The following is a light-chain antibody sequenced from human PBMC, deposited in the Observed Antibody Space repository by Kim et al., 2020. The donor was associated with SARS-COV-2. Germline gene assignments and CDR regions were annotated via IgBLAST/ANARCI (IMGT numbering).Light chain of an antibody. J-gene: IGLJ2*01. CDR3: LTWDSHTAI. V-gene: IGLV3-1*01. CDR1: KLGNKY. Sequence: SYELTQPPSVSVSPGQTASIPCSGNKLGNKYACWYQQKPGQSPVLVIYQDNRRGSGIPERFSGSNSGNTATLTISGTQTMDEADYYCLTWDSHTAIFGGGTQLTVL. CDR2: QDN.